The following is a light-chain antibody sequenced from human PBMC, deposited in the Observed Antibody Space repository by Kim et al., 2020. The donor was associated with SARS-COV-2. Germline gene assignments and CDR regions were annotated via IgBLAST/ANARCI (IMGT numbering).Light chain of an antibody. CDR1: QNISNK. V-gene: IGKV1-27*01. CDR3: QKCDSAPWT. J-gene: IGKJ1*01. CDR2: AGS. Sequence: AYVRNRSTVDCRRSQNISNKLAWFQLKPRKAPKLRIYAGSALKPGDPSRFSGSGSGTDFTLTVTSLQTEDVATYYCQKCDSAPWTFGQGTKVDIK.